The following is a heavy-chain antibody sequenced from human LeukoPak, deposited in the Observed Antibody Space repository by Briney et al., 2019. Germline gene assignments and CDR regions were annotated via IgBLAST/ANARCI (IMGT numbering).Heavy chain of an antibody. Sequence: GGSLRLSCAASGFTFRTYWMHWVRPVPGRGLVWVSRISSDGSDTIYADSVKGRFPISRDNAKNTLYVQMNRLRGEDTAVCYCARELVAYGPTSHDYWGQGTLVTVSS. CDR3: ARELVAYGPTSHDY. V-gene: IGHV3-74*01. CDR1: GFTFRTYW. J-gene: IGHJ4*02. CDR2: ISSDGSDT. D-gene: IGHD2-15*01.